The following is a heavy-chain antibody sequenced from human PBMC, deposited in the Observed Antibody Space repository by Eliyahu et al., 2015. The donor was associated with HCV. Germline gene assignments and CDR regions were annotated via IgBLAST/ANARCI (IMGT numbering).Heavy chain of an antibody. Sequence: EVQLVESGGRLVQPGGSLRLSCAASGFSFSNYYMNWVRQAPGKGLEWVANIKGDASETFYEDPVRGRFIISRDNDENSVYLQIESLRAEDTAIYYCARENIIAVGGFDIWGQGTMVTVSS. V-gene: IGHV3-7*01. CDR3: ARENIIAVGGFDI. D-gene: IGHD6-19*01. J-gene: IGHJ3*02. CDR1: GFSFSNYY. CDR2: IKGDASET.